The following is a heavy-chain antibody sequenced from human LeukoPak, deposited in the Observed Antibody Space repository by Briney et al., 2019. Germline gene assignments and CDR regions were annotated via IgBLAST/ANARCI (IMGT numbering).Heavy chain of an antibody. D-gene: IGHD3-22*01. CDR2: ISGSGGST. CDR1: GFTFSSYA. J-gene: IGHJ4*02. CDR3: ARKGDYYDSSGYYPGTYYFDY. V-gene: IGHV3-23*01. Sequence: GGSLRLSCAASGFTFSSYAMSWVRQAPGKGLEWVSAISGSGGSTYYADFVKGRFTISRDNSKNTLYLQMNSLRAEDTAVYYCARKGDYYDSSGYYPGTYYFDYWGQGTLVTVSS.